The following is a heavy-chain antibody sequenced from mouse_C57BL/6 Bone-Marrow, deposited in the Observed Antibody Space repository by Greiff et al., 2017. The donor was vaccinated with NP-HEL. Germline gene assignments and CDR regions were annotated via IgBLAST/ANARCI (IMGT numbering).Heavy chain of an antibody. CDR2: ISYSGST. D-gene: IGHD2-2*01. Sequence: EVKVVESGPGLAKPSQTLSLTCSVTGYSITSDYWNWIRKFPGNKLEYMGYISYSGSTYYNPSLKSRISIIRDTSKNQYYLQLNSVTTEDTATYYCARSPLWLRRNYYAMDYWGQGTSVTVSS. V-gene: IGHV3-8*01. J-gene: IGHJ4*01. CDR3: ARSPLWLRRNYYAMDY. CDR1: GYSITSDY.